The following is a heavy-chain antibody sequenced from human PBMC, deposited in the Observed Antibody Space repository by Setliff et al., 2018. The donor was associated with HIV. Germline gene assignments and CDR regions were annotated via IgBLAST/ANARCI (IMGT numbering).Heavy chain of an antibody. V-gene: IGHV4-61*02. D-gene: IGHD1-26*01. CDR1: GGSISSGNYY. CDR2: IYTSGST. CDR3: ARGGRGGSYEAFEI. Sequence: SETLSLTCTVSGGSISSGNYYWSWIRQPAGKGLEWIGRIYTSGSTNYNPSLKSRVTISIDTSKNHFYLKLSSVTAADTAVYYCARGGRGGSYEAFEIWGQGTMVTVSS. J-gene: IGHJ3*02.